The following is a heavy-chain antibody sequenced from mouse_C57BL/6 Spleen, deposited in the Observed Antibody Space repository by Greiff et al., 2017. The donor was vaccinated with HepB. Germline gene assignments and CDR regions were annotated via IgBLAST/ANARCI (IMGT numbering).Heavy chain of an antibody. D-gene: IGHD2-2*01. Sequence: QVQLQQSGAELVRPGASVKLSCKASGYTFTDYYINWVKQRPGQGLEWIARIYPGSGNTYYNEKFKGKATLTAEKSSSTAYMQLSSLTSEDSAVYFCMVTTGGYYAMDYWGQGTSVTVSS. CDR1: GYTFTDYY. V-gene: IGHV1-76*01. CDR3: MVTTGGYYAMDY. CDR2: IYPGSGNT. J-gene: IGHJ4*01.